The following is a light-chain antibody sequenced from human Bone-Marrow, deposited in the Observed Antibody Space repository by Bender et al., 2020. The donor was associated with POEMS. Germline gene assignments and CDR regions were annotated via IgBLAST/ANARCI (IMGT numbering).Light chain of an antibody. CDR2: RNN. J-gene: IGLJ3*02. CDR1: SSNIGVNY. V-gene: IGLV1-47*01. CDR3: ATWDDSLRGPV. Sequence: QSVLIQPPSASGTPGQRVTISCSGSSSNIGVNYVYWYQQLPGTAPKLLIYRNNLRPSGVPDRFSGSKSGTSASLAISGLRSEDEADYHCATWDDSLRGPVFGGGTKLTVL.